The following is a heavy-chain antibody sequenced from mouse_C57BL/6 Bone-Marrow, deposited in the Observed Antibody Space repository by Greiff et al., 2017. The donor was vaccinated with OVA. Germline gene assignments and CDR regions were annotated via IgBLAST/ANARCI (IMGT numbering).Heavy chain of an antibody. CDR3: ASAVVAY. CDR2: IDPSDSYT. D-gene: IGHD6-1*01. V-gene: IGHV1-50*01. Sequence: VQLQQPGAELVKPGASVKLSCKASGYTFTSYWMQWVKQRPGQGLEWIGEIDPSDSYTNYNQKFKGKATLTVDTSSSTAYMQLSSLTSEDSAVYYCASAVVAYWGRGTRVTVSA. J-gene: IGHJ3*01. CDR1: GYTFTSYW.